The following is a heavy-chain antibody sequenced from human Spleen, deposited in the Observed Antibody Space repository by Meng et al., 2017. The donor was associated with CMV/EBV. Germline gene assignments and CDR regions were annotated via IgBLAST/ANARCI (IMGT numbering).Heavy chain of an antibody. J-gene: IGHJ6*02. CDR1: GFTFSSYW. D-gene: IGHD2-2*01. Sequence: GESLKISCAASGFTFSSYWMSWVRQAPGKGLEWVANIKQDGSEKYYVDSVKGRFTISRDNAKNSLYLQMNSLRAEDTAVYYCARDRYQLLWWYYYYGMDVWGQGTTVTVSS. V-gene: IGHV3-7*01. CDR2: IKQDGSEK. CDR3: ARDRYQLLWWYYYYGMDV.